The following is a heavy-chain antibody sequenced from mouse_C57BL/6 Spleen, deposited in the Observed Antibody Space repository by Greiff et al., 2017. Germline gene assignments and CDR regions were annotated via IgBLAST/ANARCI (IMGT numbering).Heavy chain of an antibody. CDR3: ARGNAWFAY. V-gene: IGHV1-50*01. CDR2: IDPSDSYT. CDR1: GYTFTSYW. Sequence: QVQLQQPGAELVKPGASVKLSCTASGYTFTSYWMRWVKQRPGQGLEWIGEIDPSDSYTNYDQKFKGKATLTVDTSSSTAYMQLSSLTSEDSAVYYCARGNAWFAYWGQGTLVTVSA. J-gene: IGHJ3*01. D-gene: IGHD2-1*01.